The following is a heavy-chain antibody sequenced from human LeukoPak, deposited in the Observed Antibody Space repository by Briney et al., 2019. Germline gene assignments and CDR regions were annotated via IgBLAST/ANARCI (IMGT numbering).Heavy chain of an antibody. V-gene: IGHV4-39*07. J-gene: IGHJ6*03. CDR1: GGSISSSSYY. Sequence: PSETLSLTCTVSGGSISSSSYYWGWIRQPPGKGLEWIGSIYYSGSTYYNPSLKSRVTISVDTSKNQFSLKLSSVTAADTAVYYCASEVVPAYYMDVWGKGTTVTVSS. D-gene: IGHD2-2*01. CDR3: ASEVVPAYYMDV. CDR2: IYYSGST.